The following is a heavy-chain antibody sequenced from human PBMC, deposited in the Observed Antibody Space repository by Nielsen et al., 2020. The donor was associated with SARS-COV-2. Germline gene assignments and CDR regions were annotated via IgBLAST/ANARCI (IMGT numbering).Heavy chain of an antibody. Sequence: GGSLRLSCAASGFTFINFGMHWVRQAPGKGLEWVAVVPFDGTDKYYGDSVKGRFTISRDNSKNTVYLQMNSLRPEDTAAYYCARDRDRGIVATIVDYWGQGTLVTVSS. J-gene: IGHJ4*02. CDR2: VPFDGTDK. CDR1: GFTFINFG. CDR3: ARDRDRGIVATIVDY. D-gene: IGHD5-12*01. V-gene: IGHV3-30*03.